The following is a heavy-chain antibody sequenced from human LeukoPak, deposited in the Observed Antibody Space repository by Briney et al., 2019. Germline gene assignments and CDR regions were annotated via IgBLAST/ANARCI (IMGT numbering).Heavy chain of an antibody. CDR3: AKDAAGSSSWANY. CDR2: ISYDESDK. CDR1: GFTFSNYD. D-gene: IGHD6-13*01. V-gene: IGHV3-30*18. J-gene: IGHJ4*02. Sequence: PGGSLRLSCAASGFTFSNYDMHWVRQAPGKGLEWVAVISYDESDKYYADSVKGRFTISRDNSKNTLSLQMNSLRAEDTAVYYCAKDAAGSSSWANYWGQGALVTVSS.